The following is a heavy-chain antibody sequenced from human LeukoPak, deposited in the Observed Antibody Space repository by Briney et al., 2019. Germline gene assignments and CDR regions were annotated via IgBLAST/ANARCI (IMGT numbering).Heavy chain of an antibody. J-gene: IGHJ3*02. CDR1: GYTFTSYG. CDR3: ARLYRSGSYGADAFDI. CDR2: ISAYNGNT. Sequence: ASVKVSCKASGYTFTSYGISWVRQAPGQGLEWMGWISAYNGNTNYAQKLQGRVTMTTDTSTSTAYMELRSLRSDDTAVYYCARLYRSGSYGADAFDIWGQGTMVTVSS. V-gene: IGHV1-18*01. D-gene: IGHD1-26*01.